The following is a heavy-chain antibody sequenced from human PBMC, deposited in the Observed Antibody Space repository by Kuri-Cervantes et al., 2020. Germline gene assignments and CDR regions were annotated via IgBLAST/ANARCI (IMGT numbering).Heavy chain of an antibody. V-gene: IGHV4-39*07. J-gene: IGHJ4*02. CDR3: ATYEIGQGGRGD. CDR2: IYYSGST. Sequence: GSLRLSCTVSGGSISSSSYYWGWIRQPPGKGLEWIGSIYYSGSTYYNPSLKSRVTISVDTSKNQISLKLSSVTAADTAVYYCATYEIGQGGRGDWGQGTLVTVSS. CDR1: GGSISSSSYY. D-gene: IGHD3-16*01.